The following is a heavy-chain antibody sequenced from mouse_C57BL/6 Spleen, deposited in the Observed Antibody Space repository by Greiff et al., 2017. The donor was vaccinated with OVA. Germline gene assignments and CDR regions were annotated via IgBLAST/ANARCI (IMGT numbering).Heavy chain of an antibody. D-gene: IGHD1-1*01. J-gene: IGHJ2*01. CDR1: GYTFTSYW. V-gene: IGHV1-52*01. CDR3: ARNYGSPYYFDC. Sequence: QVQLQQSGAELVRPGSSVKLSCKASGYTFTSYWMHWVKQRPIQGLEWIGNIDPSDSETNYNQKFKDKATLTVDKSSSTAYMQLSSLTSEDSAVYYCARNYGSPYYFDCWGKGTTLTVSS. CDR2: IDPSDSET.